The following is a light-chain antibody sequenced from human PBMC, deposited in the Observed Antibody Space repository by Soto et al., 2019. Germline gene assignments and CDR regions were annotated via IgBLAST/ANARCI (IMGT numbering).Light chain of an antibody. V-gene: IGKV1-5*03. J-gene: IGKJ1*01. Sequence: DIQMTQSPSTLSASVGDRVTITCRASQSINNWLAWYQQKPGKAPKLFIFKASTLEIGVPSRFSGSGSGTEFTLSISSLQPDDFATYFCQQYDSFPRTFGQGTKVEMK. CDR1: QSINNW. CDR2: KAS. CDR3: QQYDSFPRT.